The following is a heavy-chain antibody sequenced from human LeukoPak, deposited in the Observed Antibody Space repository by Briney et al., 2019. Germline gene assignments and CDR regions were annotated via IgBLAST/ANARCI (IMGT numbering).Heavy chain of an antibody. J-gene: IGHJ4*02. Sequence: GASVKVSCKASGYTFTGYYMHWVRQAPGQGLEWMGWIQANSGATKFAQDFQGRVTMTRDATTNTAYMELRSLRSDDTAIYYCGRDPTDGYAHADYWGQGTLVTVSS. CDR2: IQANSGAT. D-gene: IGHD5-24*01. CDR1: GYTFTGYY. V-gene: IGHV1-2*02. CDR3: GRDPTDGYAHADY.